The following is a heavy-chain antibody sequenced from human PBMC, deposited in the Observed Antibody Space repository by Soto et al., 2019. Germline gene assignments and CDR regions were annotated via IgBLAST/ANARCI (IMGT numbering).Heavy chain of an antibody. CDR2: IYATGTT. V-gene: IGHV4-4*07. D-gene: IGHD1-1*01. Sequence: SETLSLTCTVSGASISGFYWSWIRKSVGKGLEWIGRIYATGTTDYNPSLKSRVMMSVDTSKKQSSLKLRSVTAADTAVYYCVRDGTKTLRDWFDPWGQGISVTSPQ. CDR3: VRDGTKTLRDWFDP. J-gene: IGHJ5*02. CDR1: GASISGFY.